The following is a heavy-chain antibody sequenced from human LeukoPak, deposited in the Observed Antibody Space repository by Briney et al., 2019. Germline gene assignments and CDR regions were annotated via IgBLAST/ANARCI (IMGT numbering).Heavy chain of an antibody. D-gene: IGHD4/OR15-4a*01. V-gene: IGHV4-4*02. CDR1: GDSISSDNW. CDR3: ARLPTLVSAFDI. J-gene: IGHJ3*02. CDR2: IYHSGST. Sequence: SGTLSLTCAVSGDSISSDNWWTWVRQPPWKGLEWIGEIYHSGSTNYNPSLKSRVTISVDKSKNQFSLILSSVTAADTAVYYCARLPTLVSAFDIWGQGTMVTVSS.